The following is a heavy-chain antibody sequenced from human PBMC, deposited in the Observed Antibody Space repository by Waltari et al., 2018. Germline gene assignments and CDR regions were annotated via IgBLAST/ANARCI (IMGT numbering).Heavy chain of an antibody. Sequence: QVQLQQWGAGLLKPSETLSLTCAVYGGSFSGYYWSWIRQPPGKGPGWIGEINHSGSTNYNPSLKSRVTISVDTSKNQFSLKLSSVTAADTAVYYCARRAITAYYYYGMDVWGQGTTVTVSS. CDR1: GGSFSGYY. CDR3: ARRAITAYYYYGMDV. D-gene: IGHD3-10*01. CDR2: INHSGST. J-gene: IGHJ6*02. V-gene: IGHV4-34*01.